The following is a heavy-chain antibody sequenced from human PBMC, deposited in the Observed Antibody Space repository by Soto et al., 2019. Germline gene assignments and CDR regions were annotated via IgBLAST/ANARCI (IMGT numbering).Heavy chain of an antibody. D-gene: IGHD3-10*01. CDR1: GGSISSSNW. V-gene: IGHV4-4*02. Sequence: QVQLQESGPGLVKPSGTLSLTCAVSGGSISSSNWWSWVRQPPGKGLEWIGEIYHSGNTNYHPSRKRRLPLAVAKSRNQFSLRLSSVTAADTAVYYCARRWGEGRVDYWGQGSLVTVSS. CDR2: IYHSGNT. CDR3: ARRWGEGRVDY. J-gene: IGHJ4*02.